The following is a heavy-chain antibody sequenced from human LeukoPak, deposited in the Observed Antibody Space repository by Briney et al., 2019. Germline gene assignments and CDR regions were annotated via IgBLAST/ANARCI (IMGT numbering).Heavy chain of an antibody. J-gene: IGHJ4*02. D-gene: IGHD1-1*01. V-gene: IGHV3-23*01. CDR3: TRRTEATTDLCFDF. CDR1: GFSLRTYA. CDR2: ISNSGSGT. Sequence: GGSLRLSCAASGFSLRTYAMSWVRQAPGKGLEWVSSISNSGSGTYYADSVKGRFTISRDNSKNRLYLQINSLRAEETAVYCGTRRTEATTDLCFDFWGQGTLVTVSS.